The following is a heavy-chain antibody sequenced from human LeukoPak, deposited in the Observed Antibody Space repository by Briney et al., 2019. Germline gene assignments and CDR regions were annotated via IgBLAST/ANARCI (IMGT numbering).Heavy chain of an antibody. J-gene: IGHJ6*03. V-gene: IGHV1-69*05. CDR1: GGTFNSYA. Sequence: SVKVSCKASGGTFNSYAISWVRQAPGQGPEWMGGVIPIFGTANYAQKFQGRVTITTDESTSTAYMELNSLRSEDTAVYYCARSRYDFWGDYYYYYYMDVWGKGTTVTVSS. CDR2: VIPIFGTA. CDR3: ARSRYDFWGDYYYYYYMDV. D-gene: IGHD3-3*01.